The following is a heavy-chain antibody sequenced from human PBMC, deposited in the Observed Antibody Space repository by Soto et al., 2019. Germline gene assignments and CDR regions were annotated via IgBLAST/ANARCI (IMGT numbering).Heavy chain of an antibody. V-gene: IGHV3-30*18. CDR1: GFTFSSYG. CDR3: AKDRYHQGYYYYGMDV. D-gene: IGHD2-2*01. Sequence: QVQLVESGGGVVQPGRSLRLSCAASGFTFSSYGMHWVRQAPGKGLEWVAVISYDGSNKYYADSVKGRFTISRDNSKNTLYLQRNSLRAEDTAVYYCAKDRYHQGYYYYGMDVWGQGTTVTVSS. CDR2: ISYDGSNK. J-gene: IGHJ6*02.